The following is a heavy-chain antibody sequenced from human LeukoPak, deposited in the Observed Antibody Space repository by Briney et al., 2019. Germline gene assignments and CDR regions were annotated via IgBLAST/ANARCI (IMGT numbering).Heavy chain of an antibody. Sequence: SHTHSPTHTLSGGSTSSRTYYWAWLRQPRGKGLQWIGRVYYSGSTYYNPSLKTRLTIAVDTSKNRFSLMLTSVTATDTAVYYCASGARFRSTTTPFDLWGQGTLVTVSS. CDR2: VYYSGST. CDR1: GGSTSSRTYY. J-gene: IGHJ5*02. D-gene: IGHD1-1*01. V-gene: IGHV4-39*02. CDR3: ASGARFRSTTTPFDL.